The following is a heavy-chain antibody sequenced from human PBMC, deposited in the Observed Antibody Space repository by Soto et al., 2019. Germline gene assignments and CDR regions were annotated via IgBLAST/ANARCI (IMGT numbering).Heavy chain of an antibody. Sequence: SETLSLTCTVSGGSISSSSYYWGWIRQPPGKGLEWIGSIYYSWSTYYNPSLKSRVTISVDTSKNQFSLKLSSVTAADTAVYYCARGPILGYCSGGSCYYFDYWGQGTLVTVSS. D-gene: IGHD2-15*01. CDR2: IYYSWST. CDR1: GGSISSSSYY. CDR3: ARGPILGYCSGGSCYYFDY. J-gene: IGHJ4*02. V-gene: IGHV4-39*01.